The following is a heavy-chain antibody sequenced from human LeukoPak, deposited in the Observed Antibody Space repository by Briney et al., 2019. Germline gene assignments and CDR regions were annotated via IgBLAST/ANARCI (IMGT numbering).Heavy chain of an antibody. V-gene: IGHV3-21*01. CDR3: ARGAHIVVVPAAIWYYYYGMDV. J-gene: IGHJ6*02. CDR1: GFTFSSYS. CDR2: ISSSSSYI. D-gene: IGHD2-2*01. Sequence: GGSLRLSCAASGFTFSSYSTNWVRQAPGKGLEWVSSISSSSSYIYYADSVKGRFTISRDNAKNSLYLQMNSLRAEDTAVYYCARGAHIVVVPAAIWYYYYGMDVWGQGTTVTVSS.